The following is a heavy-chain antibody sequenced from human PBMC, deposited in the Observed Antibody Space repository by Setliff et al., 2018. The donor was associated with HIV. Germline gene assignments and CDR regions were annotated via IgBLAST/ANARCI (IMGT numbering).Heavy chain of an antibody. CDR1: GYTFNGYA. V-gene: IGHV1-3*04. D-gene: IGHD6-19*01. CDR2: INTGNGNT. CDR3: ARSRSGWSSPFDY. Sequence: GASVKVSCKASGYTFNGYAMHWVRQAPGQRLEWMGWINTGNGNTKYSQKFQGRVTITRDTSASTAYMELSSLRSEDTAVYYCARSRSGWSSPFDYWGQGTLVTVSS. J-gene: IGHJ4*02.